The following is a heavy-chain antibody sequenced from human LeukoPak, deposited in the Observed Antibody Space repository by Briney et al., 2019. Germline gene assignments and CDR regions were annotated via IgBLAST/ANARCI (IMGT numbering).Heavy chain of an antibody. CDR2: VYHSGST. Sequence: SETLSLTCTVSGYSISSGYYWGWIRQPPGEGLEWIGTVYHSGSTYNNPSLKSRVTISVDTSKNQFSLNLSSVTAADTAVYYCARDWSGWFYFDFWGQGTVVTVSS. CDR3: ARDWSGWFYFDF. J-gene: IGHJ4*02. V-gene: IGHV4-38-2*02. D-gene: IGHD6-19*01. CDR1: GYSISSGYY.